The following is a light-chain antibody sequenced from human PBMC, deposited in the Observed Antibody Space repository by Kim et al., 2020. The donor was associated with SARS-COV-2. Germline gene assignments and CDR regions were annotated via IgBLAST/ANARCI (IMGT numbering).Light chain of an antibody. V-gene: IGKV3-11*01. J-gene: IGKJ1*01. Sequence: EILLTQSPATLSLSPGERATLSCRASQSVSSYLAWYQQKPGQAPRLLIYDASNRATGIPARFSGSGSGTDFTLTISSLEPEDVAVYYWQRRNYRPLTFGQGTKVDIK. CDR3: QRRNYRPLT. CDR1: QSVSSY. CDR2: DAS.